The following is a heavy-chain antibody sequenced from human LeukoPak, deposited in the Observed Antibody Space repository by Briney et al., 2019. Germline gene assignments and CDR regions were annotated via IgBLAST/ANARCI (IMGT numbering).Heavy chain of an antibody. CDR3: ATRITTNWFDP. CDR1: GYSFTSYW. J-gene: IGHJ5*02. V-gene: IGHV5-51*01. CDR2: IYPGDSDT. Sequence: GGSLKISCKGSGYSFTSYWIGWVREMPGKGLEWMGIIYPGDSDTRYSPSFQGQVTISADKSISTAYLQWSSLKASDTAMYYCATRITTNWFDPWGQGTLVTVSS. D-gene: IGHD3-10*01.